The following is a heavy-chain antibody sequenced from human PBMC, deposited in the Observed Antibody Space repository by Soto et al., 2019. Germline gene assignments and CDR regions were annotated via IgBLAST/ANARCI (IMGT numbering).Heavy chain of an antibody. CDR3: ARSPPFSSFRGFDV. CDR1: GGSFTGYY. J-gene: IGHJ3*01. Sequence: QVQLKQWGAGLLKPSETLSLTCAVNGGSFTGYYWTYIRRSPEKGLEWIGEVNHRGSTTYNPSLKSRVTISVDASNNQFSLNLSSVTAADTAVYYCARSPPFSSFRGFDVWGQGTMVTVSS. CDR2: VNHRGST. V-gene: IGHV4-34*02. D-gene: IGHD6-6*01.